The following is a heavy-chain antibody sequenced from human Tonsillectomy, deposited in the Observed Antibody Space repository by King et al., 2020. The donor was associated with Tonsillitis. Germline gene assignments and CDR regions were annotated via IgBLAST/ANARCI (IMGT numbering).Heavy chain of an antibody. D-gene: IGHD6-19*01. V-gene: IGHV3-33*08. CDR2: IWYDGSNK. Sequence: HVQLVESGGGVVQPGRSLRLSCAASGFTFSSYGMHLVRQAPGKGLEWVAVIWYDGSNKYYADSVKGRFTISRDNSKNTLYLQMNSLRAEDTAVYYCARGSGGHYFDYWGQGTLVTVSS. J-gene: IGHJ4*02. CDR3: ARGSGGHYFDY. CDR1: GFTFSSYG.